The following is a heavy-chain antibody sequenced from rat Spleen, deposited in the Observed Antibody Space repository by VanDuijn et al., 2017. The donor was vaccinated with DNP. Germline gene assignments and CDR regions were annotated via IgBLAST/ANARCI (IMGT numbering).Heavy chain of an antibody. J-gene: IGHJ3*01. D-gene: IGHD1-6*01. CDR2: ISTSGSRT. V-gene: IGHV5S10*01. Sequence: EVQLVESGGGLVQPGRSLKLSCAASGFTFSDYNMAWVRQAPKKGLGWVATISTSGSRTYYPDSVKGRFTISRDKAKSSLYLQMNSLKSEDPATDYCATLHDYAGPGWGQGTLVTVSS. CDR3: ATLHDYAGPG. CDR1: GFTFSDYN.